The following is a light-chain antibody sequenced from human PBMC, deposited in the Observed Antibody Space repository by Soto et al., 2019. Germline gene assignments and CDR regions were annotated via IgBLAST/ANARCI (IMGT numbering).Light chain of an antibody. J-gene: IGKJ2*01. Sequence: EIVLTQSPAILSVSPGDRATLSCRASQSVNNNLAWYQQKPGQSPRLLIYGVSTRAAGVPGRFSGSGSGTDFALTISSLQSEDFAVYYCQQYTDWPLIYTFGRGTKLE. CDR1: QSVNNN. V-gene: IGKV3-15*01. CDR3: QQYTDWPLIYT. CDR2: GVS.